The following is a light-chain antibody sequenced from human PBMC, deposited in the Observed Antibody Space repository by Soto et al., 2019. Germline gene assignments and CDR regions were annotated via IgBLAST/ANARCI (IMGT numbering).Light chain of an antibody. CDR3: QQAFSFPYT. V-gene: IGKV1-12*01. CDR2: AAS. Sequence: DIQMTQSPSSVSAYVGDSVTITCRASQGIYDWVAWYQQKPGKAPKLLISAASSLQSGVPSRFNGSGAGTDFSLPSSSLQSEDFATYDCQQAFSFPYTFGPGAKVDIK. J-gene: IGKJ3*01. CDR1: QGIYDW.